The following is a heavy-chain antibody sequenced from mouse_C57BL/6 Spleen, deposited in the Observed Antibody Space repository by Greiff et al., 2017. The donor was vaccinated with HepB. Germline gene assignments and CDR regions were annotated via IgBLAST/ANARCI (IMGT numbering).Heavy chain of an antibody. Sequence: QVQLQQSGPELVKPGASVKISCKASGYSFTSYYIHWVKQRPGQGLEWIGWIYPGSGNTKYNEKFKGKATLTADTSSSTAYMQLSSLTSEDSAVYYCAREGSYYAMDYWGQGTSVTVSS. CDR2: IYPGSGNT. J-gene: IGHJ4*01. V-gene: IGHV1-66*01. CDR1: GYSFTSYY. CDR3: AREGSYYAMDY.